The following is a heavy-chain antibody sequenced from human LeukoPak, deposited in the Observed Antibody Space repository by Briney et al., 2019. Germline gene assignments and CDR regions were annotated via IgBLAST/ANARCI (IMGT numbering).Heavy chain of an antibody. J-gene: IGHJ4*02. CDR2: ISSHSSTI. Sequence: GGSLRLSSAASGFTFSSYSMNWVRQAPGKGLEWVSFISSHSSTIYYADSVKGRFTISRDNAKNSLYLQMNSLRDEDTAVYYCARGAIAAAGTYYFDYWGQGTLVTVSS. V-gene: IGHV3-48*02. CDR1: GFTFSSYS. CDR3: ARGAIAAAGTYYFDY. D-gene: IGHD6-13*01.